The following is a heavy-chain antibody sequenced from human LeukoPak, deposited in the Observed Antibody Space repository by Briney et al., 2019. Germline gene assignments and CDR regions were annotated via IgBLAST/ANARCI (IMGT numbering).Heavy chain of an antibody. J-gene: IGHJ4*02. D-gene: IGHD3-22*01. CDR1: GFTFSSYA. CDR3: AKVTQNRRLITMIVGRPKWGHIDY. V-gene: IGHV3-30*02. CDR2: IRYDGSNK. Sequence: SGGSLRLSCAASGFTFSSYAMHWVRQAPGKGLEWVAFIRYDGSNKYYADSVKGRFTISRDNSKNTLYLQMNSLRAEDTAVYYCAKVTQNRRLITMIVGRPKWGHIDYWGQGTLVTVSS.